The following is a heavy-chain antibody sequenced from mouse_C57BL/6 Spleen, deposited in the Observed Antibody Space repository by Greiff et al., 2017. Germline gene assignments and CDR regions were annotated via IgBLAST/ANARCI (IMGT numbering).Heavy chain of an antibody. CDR1: GYTFTNYW. J-gene: IGHJ2*01. D-gene: IGHD1-1*01. CDR3: ARSGYYGSSSYFDY. Sequence: VQVVESGAELVRPGTSVKMSCKASGYTFTNYWIGWAKQRPGHGLEWIGDIYPGGGYTNYNEKFKGKATLTADKSSSTAYMQFSSLTSEDSAIYYCARSGYYGSSSYFDYWGQGTTLTVSS. V-gene: IGHV1-63*01. CDR2: IYPGGGYT.